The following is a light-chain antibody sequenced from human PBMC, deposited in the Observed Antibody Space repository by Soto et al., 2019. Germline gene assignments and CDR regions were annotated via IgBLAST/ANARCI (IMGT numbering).Light chain of an antibody. Sequence: LTQPASVSGSPGQSITISCTGTSSDVGGYNYVSWYQQHPVKAPKLMIYDVTNRPSGVSDRFSGSKSGNTASLTISGLQAEDEADYYCSSYTSSSTPYVFGTGTKSPS. CDR2: DVT. CDR1: SSDVGGYNY. CDR3: SSYTSSSTPYV. J-gene: IGLJ1*01. V-gene: IGLV2-14*01.